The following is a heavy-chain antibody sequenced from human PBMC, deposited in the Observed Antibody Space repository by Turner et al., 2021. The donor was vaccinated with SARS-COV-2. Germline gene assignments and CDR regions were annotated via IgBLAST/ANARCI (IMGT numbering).Heavy chain of an antibody. J-gene: IGHJ4*02. D-gene: IGHD2-2*01. CDR2: ISYDGSNK. Sequence: QVQPVGSGGGGGQPGGVRRLSGAASGFIFSSYGMHWVRQAPGKGLAWVAFISYDGSNKYYADSVKGRFTISRDNSKNTLYLQMSSLRAEDTAVYYCAKDRTIVMVPVTIFDYWGQGTLVTVSS. CDR3: AKDRTIVMVPVTIFDY. V-gene: IGHV3-30*18. CDR1: GFIFSSYG.